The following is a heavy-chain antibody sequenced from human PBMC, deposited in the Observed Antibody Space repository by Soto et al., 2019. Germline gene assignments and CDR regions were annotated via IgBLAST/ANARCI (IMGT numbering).Heavy chain of an antibody. V-gene: IGHV4-31*03. Sequence: SETLSLTCTVSGGSISSGGYYWSWIRQHPGKGLEWIGYIYYSGSTYYNPSLKSRVTISVDTSKNQFSLKLSSVTAADTAVYYCARKEPTTESFYYWGQGTLVTVSS. CDR2: IYYSGST. D-gene: IGHD4-17*01. CDR1: GGSISSGGYY. J-gene: IGHJ4*02. CDR3: ARKEPTTESFYY.